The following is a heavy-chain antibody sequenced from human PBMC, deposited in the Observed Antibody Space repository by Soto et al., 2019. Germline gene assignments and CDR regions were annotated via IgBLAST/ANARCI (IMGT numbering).Heavy chain of an antibody. V-gene: IGHV3-23*01. CDR2: ISGSGGST. J-gene: IGHJ3*02. CDR3: STETGRCVARVI. D-gene: IGHD1-1*01. CDR1: GFTFSSYA. Sequence: VSLRLSCAASGFTFSSYAMSWVRQAPGKGLEWVSAISGSGGSTYYADSVKGRFTISRDNSKNTLYLQMNSLRAEDTAVYYVSTETGRCVARVIWSQGTWVIV.